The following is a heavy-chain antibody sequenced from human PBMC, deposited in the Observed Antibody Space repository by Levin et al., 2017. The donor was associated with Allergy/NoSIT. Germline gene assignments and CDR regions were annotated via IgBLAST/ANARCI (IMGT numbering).Heavy chain of an antibody. CDR2: IIPIFGTA. J-gene: IGHJ4*02. V-gene: IGHV1-69*01. CDR3: ARDSEQQLAFDY. CDR1: GGTFSSYA. Sequence: KISCKASGGTFSSYAISWVRQAPGQGLEWMGGIIPIFGTANYAQKFQGRVTITADESTSTAYMELSSLRSEDTAVYYCARDSEQQLAFDYWGQGTLVTVSS. D-gene: IGHD6-13*01.